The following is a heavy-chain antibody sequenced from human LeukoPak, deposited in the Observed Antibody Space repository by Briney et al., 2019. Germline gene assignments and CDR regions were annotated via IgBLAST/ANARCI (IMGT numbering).Heavy chain of an antibody. Sequence: GRSLSLSCAASGFTFRSYGMHCVRQAPGKGLEWVAVISDDGSNKKYADSVKGRFTISRDNSNNTLFLQMNSLRAEDTAVYYCAKDRAITASGTFGYWCQGALVTVSS. CDR2: ISDDGSNK. V-gene: IGHV3-30*18. D-gene: IGHD6-13*01. J-gene: IGHJ4*02. CDR3: AKDRAITASGTFGY. CDR1: GFTFRSYG.